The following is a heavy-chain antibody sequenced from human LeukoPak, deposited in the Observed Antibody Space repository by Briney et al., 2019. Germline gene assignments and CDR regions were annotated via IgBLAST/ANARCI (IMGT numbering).Heavy chain of an antibody. V-gene: IGHV4-38-2*01. CDR3: ARQLYFDY. Sequence: SETLSLTCAVSGYSISSGYYWGWIRQPPGKGLEWIGSIYHSGSTYYNPSLKSRVTISVDTSKNQFSLKLSPVTAADTAVYYCARQLYFDYWGQGTLVTVSS. J-gene: IGHJ4*02. CDR1: GYSISSGYY. D-gene: IGHD1-1*01. CDR2: IYHSGST.